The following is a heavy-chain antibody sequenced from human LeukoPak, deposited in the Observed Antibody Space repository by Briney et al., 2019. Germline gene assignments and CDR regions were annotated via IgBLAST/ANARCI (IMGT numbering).Heavy chain of an antibody. CDR3: AKEEAYSSGWYLTDY. J-gene: IGHJ4*02. V-gene: IGHV3-30*02. Sequence: GGSLRLSCAASGFTFSSYGMHWVRQAPGKGLEWVAFIRYDGGNKYYADSVKGRFTISRDNSKNTLYLQMNSLRAEDTAVYYCAKEEAYSSGWYLTDYWGQGTLVTVSS. CDR2: IRYDGGNK. CDR1: GFTFSSYG. D-gene: IGHD6-19*01.